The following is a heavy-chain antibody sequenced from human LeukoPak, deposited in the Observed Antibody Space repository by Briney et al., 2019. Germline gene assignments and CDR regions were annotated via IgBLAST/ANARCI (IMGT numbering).Heavy chain of an antibody. V-gene: IGHV3-33*06. CDR3: AKEYYYGSGSYYTKPYFFDY. J-gene: IGHJ4*02. CDR1: GFSFSSYG. D-gene: IGHD3-10*01. Sequence: PGRSLRLSCAASGFSFSSYGMHWVRQAPGKGLEWVAVTWYDGSNKYYAGSVKGRFTISRDNSKNTLYLQMNILRAEDTAVYYCAKEYYYGSGSYYTKPYFFDYWGQGTLVTVSS. CDR2: TWYDGSNK.